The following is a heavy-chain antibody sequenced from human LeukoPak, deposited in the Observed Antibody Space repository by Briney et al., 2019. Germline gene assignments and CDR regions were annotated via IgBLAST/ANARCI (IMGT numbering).Heavy chain of an antibody. CDR1: GFTFSSHG. CDR2: ISNDGRNK. CDR3: GKDRGQKWLGSSY. J-gene: IGHJ4*02. Sequence: PWRSLRLSCAASGFTFSSHGMHWVRPGPGKGLEWVAVISNDGRNKSYADSVKGRFTISRANSTTTLYLQMNSLTAADAAVYYCGKDRGQKWLGSSYWGQGTLVTVSS. V-gene: IGHV3-30*18. D-gene: IGHD6-19*01.